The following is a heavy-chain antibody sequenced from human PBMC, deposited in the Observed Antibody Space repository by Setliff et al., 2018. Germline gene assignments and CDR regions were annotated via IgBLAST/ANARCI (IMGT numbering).Heavy chain of an antibody. CDR2: IIPIFGTS. Sequence: ASVKVSCKASGGTFNTYVISWVRQAPSQGLEWMGMIIPIFGTSNYAQKFQARVTMTTDESTSTAYMELSSLTSEDTAVYYCARHDYGEVHWGQGTLVTVSS. V-gene: IGHV1-69*05. D-gene: IGHD4-17*01. CDR3: ARHDYGEVH. J-gene: IGHJ4*02. CDR1: GGTFNTYV.